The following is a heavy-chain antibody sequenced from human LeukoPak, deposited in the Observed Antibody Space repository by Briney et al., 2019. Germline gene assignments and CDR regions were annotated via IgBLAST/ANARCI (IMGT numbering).Heavy chain of an antibody. J-gene: IGHJ5*02. CDR1: GGSISSYY. CDR3: ARGLVVVAATWWFDP. V-gene: IGHV4-59*01. Sequence: SETLSLTCTVSGGSISSYYWSWLRQPPGKGLEWIGYIYYSGSTNYNPSLKSRVTISVDTSKNQFSLKLSSVTAADTAVYYCARGLVVVAATWWFDPWGQGTLVTVSS. D-gene: IGHD2-15*01. CDR2: IYYSGST.